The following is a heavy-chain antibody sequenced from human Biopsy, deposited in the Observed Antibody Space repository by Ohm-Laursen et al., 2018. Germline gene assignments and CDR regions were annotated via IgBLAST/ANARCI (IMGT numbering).Heavy chain of an antibody. V-gene: IGHV4-4*07. J-gene: IGHJ6*02. CDR1: GASITSYY. CDR2: TYKGGNT. CDR3: ARDLPSSYYYAMDV. Sequence: SDTLSLTCTVSGASITSYYWSWIRQPAGKGLEWIGHTYKGGNTNHNPSLKSRVSMSVGTSKNQLSLTLRSVTAADTAVYYCARDLPSSYYYAMDVWGQGTTVTASS.